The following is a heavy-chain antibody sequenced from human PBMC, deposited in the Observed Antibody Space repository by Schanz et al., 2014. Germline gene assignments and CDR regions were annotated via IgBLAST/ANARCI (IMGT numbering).Heavy chain of an antibody. J-gene: IGHJ6*02. V-gene: IGHV3-13*01. Sequence: VQLVESGGGLVQPGGSLRLSCAASGFTLSNSDMHWVRQGTGKGLEWVSTIGYLGDTYYPDSVKGRFTISRDNAKNSLYLQMNSLRAEDTAVYYCAREEGWGIAAAGPKHYYYGMDVWGQGTTVTVSS. CDR2: IGYLGDT. CDR1: GFTLSNSD. CDR3: AREEGWGIAAAGPKHYYYGMDV. D-gene: IGHD6-13*01.